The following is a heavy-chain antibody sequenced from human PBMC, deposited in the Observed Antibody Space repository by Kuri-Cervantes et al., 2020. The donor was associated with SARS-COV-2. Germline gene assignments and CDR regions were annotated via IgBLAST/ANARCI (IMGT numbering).Heavy chain of an antibody. CDR2: INPSGGST. CDR3: ARGQGTNGVHYGMDV. D-gene: IGHD2-8*01. J-gene: IGHJ6*02. Sequence: ASVQVSCKASGYTFTNYYMHWVRQAPGQGLEWMGIINPSGGSTSYAQKFHGRVTMTRDTSTSTVYMELSSLRSEDTAVYYFARGQGTNGVHYGMDVWGQGTTVTVSS. V-gene: IGHV1-46*01. CDR1: GYTFTNYY.